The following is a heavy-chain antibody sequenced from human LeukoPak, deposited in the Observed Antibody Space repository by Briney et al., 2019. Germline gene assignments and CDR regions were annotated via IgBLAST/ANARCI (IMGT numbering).Heavy chain of an antibody. D-gene: IGHD6-19*01. Sequence: GGSLRLSCAASGFSFSSYAMSWVRQAPGKGLEWVSSISGSGVNTYYAESVKGRFTISRDNSKNTLFLQMNSLRAEDTAVFYCAKRSGYTTGWFFDFWGQGTLVTVSS. CDR3: AKRSGYTTGWFFDF. CDR2: ISGSGVNT. CDR1: GFSFSSYA. J-gene: IGHJ4*02. V-gene: IGHV3-23*01.